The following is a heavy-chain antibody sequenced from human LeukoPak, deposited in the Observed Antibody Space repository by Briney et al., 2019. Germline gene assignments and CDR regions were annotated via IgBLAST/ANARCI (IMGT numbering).Heavy chain of an antibody. CDR3: ARANCSGGSCYYYYGMDA. V-gene: IGHV1-69*13. Sequence: SVKVSCKASGGTFSSYAISWVRQAPGQGLEWMGGIIPIFGTANYAQKFQGRVTITADESTSTAYMELSSLRSEDTAVYYCARANCSGGSCYYYYGMDAWGQGTTVTVSS. CDR1: GGTFSSYA. D-gene: IGHD2-15*01. CDR2: IIPIFGTA. J-gene: IGHJ6*02.